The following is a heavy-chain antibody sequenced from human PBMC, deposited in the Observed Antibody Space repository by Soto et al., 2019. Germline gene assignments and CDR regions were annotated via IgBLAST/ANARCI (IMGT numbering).Heavy chain of an antibody. CDR3: AKDRLPMVRGVQPNWFDP. J-gene: IGHJ5*02. D-gene: IGHD3-10*01. CDR1: GFTFSGYA. V-gene: IGHV3-23*01. CDR2: ISGSGGST. Sequence: GGSLRLSCAASGFTFSGYAMSWVRQAPGKGLEWVSAISGSGGSTYYADSVKGRFTISRDNSKNTLYLQMNSLRAEDTAVYYCAKDRLPMVRGVQPNWFDPWGQGTLVTVSS.